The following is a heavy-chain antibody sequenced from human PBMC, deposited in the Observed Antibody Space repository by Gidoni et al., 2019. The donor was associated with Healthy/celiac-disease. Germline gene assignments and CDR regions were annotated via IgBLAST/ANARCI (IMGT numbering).Heavy chain of an antibody. J-gene: IGHJ4*02. CDR2: ISAYNGNT. CDR1: GYTFTSYG. CDR3: ARSKWLRPFDY. D-gene: IGHD5-12*01. V-gene: IGHV1-18*04. Sequence: VQRVQSGAEVKKPGASVKVPCKAPGYTFTSYGISWVRQAPGQGLEWMVWISAYNGNTNYAQKRQGRVTMTTDTSTSTAYMELRSLRSDDTAVYYCARSKWLRPFDYWGQGTLVTVSS.